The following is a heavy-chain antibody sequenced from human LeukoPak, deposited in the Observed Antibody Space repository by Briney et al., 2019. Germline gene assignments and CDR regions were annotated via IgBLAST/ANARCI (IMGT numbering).Heavy chain of an antibody. J-gene: IGHJ3*02. CDR1: GGSISSYY. Sequence: PSETLSLTCTVSGGSISSYYWRWIRQPPGKGLEWIGYIYYSGSTNYNPSLKSRVTISVDTSKNQFSLKLSSVTAADTAVYYCAGQPRLEMMLRIWGQGTMVTVSS. CDR3: AGQPRLEMMLRI. V-gene: IGHV4-59*08. D-gene: IGHD3-16*01. CDR2: IYYSGST.